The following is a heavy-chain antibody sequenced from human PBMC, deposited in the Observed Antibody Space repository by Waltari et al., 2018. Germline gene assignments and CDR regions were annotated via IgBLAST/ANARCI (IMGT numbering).Heavy chain of an antibody. CDR1: GYRFTSYG. D-gene: IGHD3-3*01. CDR2: INTYDGNT. V-gene: IGHV1-18*01. J-gene: IGHJ4*02. CDR3: ARDAFRFLDF. Sequence: QVHLVQSGTEVKQPGASVKVSCKASGYRFTSYGITWVRQAPGQGLEWMGWINTYDGNTNYGQKLKGRLTMTTDTITTTAYMELRGLRADDTALYFCARDAFRFLDFWGQGTLVTVSS.